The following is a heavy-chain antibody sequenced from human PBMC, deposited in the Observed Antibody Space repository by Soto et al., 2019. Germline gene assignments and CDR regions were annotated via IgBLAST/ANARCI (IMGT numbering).Heavy chain of an antibody. CDR1: GYTFTSYY. D-gene: IGHD5-12*01. CDR2: INPSGGST. J-gene: IGHJ4*02. CDR3: ARGIRERWLQLPGDY. Sequence: GASVKVSCKASGYTFTSYYMHWVRQAPGRGLEWMGIINPSGGSTSYAQKFRGRVTMTRDTSTSTVYMELSSLRSEDTAVYYCARGIRERWLQLPGDYWGQGTLVTVSS. V-gene: IGHV1-46*01.